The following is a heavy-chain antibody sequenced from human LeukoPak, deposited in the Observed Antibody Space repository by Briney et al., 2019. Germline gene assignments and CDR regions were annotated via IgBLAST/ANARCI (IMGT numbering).Heavy chain of an antibody. CDR1: GGSISSGGYY. CDR3: ARDWASCSSTSCYVGMDV. J-gene: IGHJ6*02. V-gene: IGHV4-31*03. CDR2: VYYCGST. Sequence: SETLSLTCTVSGGSISSGGYYWGWIREHPGKGLEWSVYVYYCGSTYSNPSLKSRVTISVDTSKNQFSLTLSSVTAADTAVYYCARDWASCSSTSCYVGMDVWGQGTTVTVSS. D-gene: IGHD2-2*01.